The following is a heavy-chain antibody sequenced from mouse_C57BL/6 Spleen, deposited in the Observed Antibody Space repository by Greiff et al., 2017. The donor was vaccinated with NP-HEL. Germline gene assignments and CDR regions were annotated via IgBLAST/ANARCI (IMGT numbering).Heavy chain of an antibody. Sequence: VQLQQSGPELVKPGASVKMSCKASGYTFTDYNMHWVKQSHGKSLEWIGYINPNNGGTSYNQKFKGKATLTVNKSSSTAYLELRSLTSKDSAVYYCARPSYGNFYWYFDGWGTGTTVTVSS. CDR2: INPNNGGT. CDR3: ARPSYGNFYWYFDG. J-gene: IGHJ1*03. CDR1: GYTFTDYN. D-gene: IGHD2-1*01. V-gene: IGHV1-22*01.